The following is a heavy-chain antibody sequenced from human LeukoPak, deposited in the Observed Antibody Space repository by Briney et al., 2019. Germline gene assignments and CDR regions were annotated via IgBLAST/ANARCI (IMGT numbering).Heavy chain of an antibody. J-gene: IGHJ6*03. CDR3: AKDARYCSTTSCYAYYYYYYMDV. Sequence: GGSLRLSCAASGFTFSTYSMAWVRQAPGKGLEWLSSVSSDTIFIFYADSVKGRFTISRDNSKNTLYLQMNSLRAEDTAVYYCAKDARYCSTTSCYAYYYYYYMDVWGKGTTVTISS. D-gene: IGHD2-2*01. CDR2: VSSDTIFI. CDR1: GFTFSTYS. V-gene: IGHV3-21*01.